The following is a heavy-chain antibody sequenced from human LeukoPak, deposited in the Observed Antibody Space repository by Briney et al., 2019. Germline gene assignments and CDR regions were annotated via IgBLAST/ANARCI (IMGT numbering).Heavy chain of an antibody. CDR2: IYYSGST. CDR1: GGSISSGDYY. V-gene: IGHV4-30-4*01. CDR3: ARGGYRSGGSCYDFSSTTVRIWFDP. J-gene: IGHJ5*02. D-gene: IGHD2-15*01. Sequence: SETLSLTCTVSGGSISSGDYYWSWIRQPPGKGLEWIGYIYYSGSTYYNPSLKSRVTISVDTSKNQFSLKLSSVTAADTAVHYCARGGYRSGGSCYDFSSTTVRIWFDPWGQGTLVTVSS.